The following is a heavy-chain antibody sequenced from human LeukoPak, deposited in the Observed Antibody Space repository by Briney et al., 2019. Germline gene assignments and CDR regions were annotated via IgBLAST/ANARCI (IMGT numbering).Heavy chain of an antibody. J-gene: IGHJ3*02. D-gene: IGHD3-9*01. CDR1: GGSFNDYY. V-gene: IGHV4-34*01. CDR2: IRHSGST. CDR3: ARDPLTDDAFDI. Sequence: SETLSLTCDVSGGSFNDYYWSWIRQAPGKGLEWIGEIRHSGSTNYNPSLKGRVTVSVDTFKNQFSLRLTSVTAADTAVYYCARDPLTDDAFDIWGQGTMVTASS.